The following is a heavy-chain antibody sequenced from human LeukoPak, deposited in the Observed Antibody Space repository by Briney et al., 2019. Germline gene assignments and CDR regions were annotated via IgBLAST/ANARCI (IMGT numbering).Heavy chain of an antibody. J-gene: IGHJ3*02. Sequence: SETLSLTCTVSGGSISSGGYYWSWIRQHPGKGLEWIGYIYYSGSTYYNPSLKSRVTISVDTSKNQFSLKLSSVTAADTAVYYCARDPAPDYCDSGVDIWGQGTMVTVSS. V-gene: IGHV4-31*03. CDR1: GGSISSGGYY. CDR2: IYYSGST. D-gene: IGHD3-22*01. CDR3: ARDPAPDYCDSGVDI.